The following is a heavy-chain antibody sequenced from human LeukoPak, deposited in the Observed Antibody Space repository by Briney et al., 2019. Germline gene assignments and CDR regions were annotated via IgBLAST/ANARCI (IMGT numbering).Heavy chain of an antibody. Sequence: SETLSLTCTVSGGSISSYYWSWIRQPPGKGLEWIGYIYYSGSTNYNPSPKSRVTISVDTSKNQFSLKLSSVTAADTAVYYCARLNMVRGTNWFDPWGQGTLVTVSS. CDR1: GGSISSYY. CDR2: IYYSGST. D-gene: IGHD3-10*01. J-gene: IGHJ5*02. CDR3: ARLNMVRGTNWFDP. V-gene: IGHV4-59*01.